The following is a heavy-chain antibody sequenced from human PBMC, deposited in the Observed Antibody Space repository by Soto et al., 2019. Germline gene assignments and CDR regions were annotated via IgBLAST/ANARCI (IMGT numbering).Heavy chain of an antibody. Sequence: QVQLVQSGAEVKKPGSSVKVSCKASGGTFSSYTISWVRQAPGQGLEWMGRIIPILGIANYAQKFQGRVTITADKSTSTAYMELSSLRSEDTAVYYCARVYGSGRYGRTYYYGMDVWGQGTTVTVSS. D-gene: IGHD3-10*01. CDR2: IIPILGIA. CDR1: GGTFSSYT. CDR3: ARVYGSGRYGRTYYYGMDV. J-gene: IGHJ6*02. V-gene: IGHV1-69*02.